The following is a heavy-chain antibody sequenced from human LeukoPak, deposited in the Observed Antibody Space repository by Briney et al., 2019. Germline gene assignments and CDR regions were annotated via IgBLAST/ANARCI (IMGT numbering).Heavy chain of an antibody. CDR2: INPSGGGT. V-gene: IGHV1-46*01. D-gene: IGHD3-22*01. J-gene: IGHJ4*02. CDR3: AIDRYYCERSGYIRGISFDY. Sequence: ASVKVSCKASGYIFIRYYMHWVGQAPGQGLEWMGIINPSGGGTSYAQKIQGRVTMTRDTSTSIVYMERSSLRSEETAVYHCAIDRYYCERSGYIRGISFDYWGQGTLVTVSS. CDR1: GYIFIRYY.